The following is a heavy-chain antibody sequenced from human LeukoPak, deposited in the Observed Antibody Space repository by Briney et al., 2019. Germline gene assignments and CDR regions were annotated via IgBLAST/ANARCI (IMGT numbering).Heavy chain of an antibody. CDR1: GFTFSSYA. J-gene: IGHJ6*02. CDR2: ISYDGSNK. V-gene: IGHV3-30*04. CDR3: AKDLRITIFGVAPQSGMDV. Sequence: GGSLRLSCAASGFTFSSYAMHWVRQAPGKGLEWVAVISYDGSNKYYADSVKGRFTISRDNSKNTLYLQMNSLRAEDTAVYYCAKDLRITIFGVAPQSGMDVWGQGTTVTVSS. D-gene: IGHD3-3*01.